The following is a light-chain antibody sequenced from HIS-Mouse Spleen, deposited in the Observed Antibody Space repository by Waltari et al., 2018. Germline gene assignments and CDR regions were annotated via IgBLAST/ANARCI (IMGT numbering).Light chain of an antibody. CDR2: AAS. J-gene: IGKJ1*01. CDR1: QGISSY. Sequence: DIQLTQSPSFLSASVGDRVTIPCRASQGISSYLAWYQQKPGKAPKRLIYAASTFQSGVPSRFSGSGSETVFTVAISCLQPEDFATYYCQQLNSYPPTFGQGTKVEIK. CDR3: QQLNSYPPT. V-gene: IGKV1-9*01.